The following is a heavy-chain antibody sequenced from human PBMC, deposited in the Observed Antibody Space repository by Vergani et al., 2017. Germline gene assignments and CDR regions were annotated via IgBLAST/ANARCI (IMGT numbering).Heavy chain of an antibody. Sequence: QVQLVQSGAEVKKPGASVKVSCKASGYTFTGYYMHWVRQATGQGLEWMGWMNPNSGNTGYAQKFQGRVTMTRNTSISTAYMELSSLRSEDTAVYYCARENNYDFWSGYSEGAFDIWGQGTMVTVSS. D-gene: IGHD3-3*01. CDR3: ARENNYDFWSGYSEGAFDI. CDR2: MNPNSGNT. CDR1: GYTFTGYY. V-gene: IGHV1-8*02. J-gene: IGHJ3*02.